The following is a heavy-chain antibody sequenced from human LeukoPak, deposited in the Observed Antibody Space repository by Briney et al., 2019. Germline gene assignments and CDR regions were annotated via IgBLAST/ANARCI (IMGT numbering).Heavy chain of an antibody. Sequence: SETLSLTCTVSGGSISSSSYYWGWIRQPPGKGREWIGGIYYSGSTYYNPSLKSRVTISVDTSKNQFSLKLSSVTAADTAVYYCAGSTFGGARDAFDIWGQGTMVTVSS. D-gene: IGHD3-16*01. CDR1: GGSISSSSYY. CDR3: AGSTFGGARDAFDI. V-gene: IGHV4-39*07. J-gene: IGHJ3*02. CDR2: IYYSGST.